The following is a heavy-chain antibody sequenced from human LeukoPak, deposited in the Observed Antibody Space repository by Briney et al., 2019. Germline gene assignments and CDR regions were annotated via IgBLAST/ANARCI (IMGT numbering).Heavy chain of an antibody. D-gene: IGHD5-18*01. CDR2: IYYSGST. CDR1: GGSISSYY. V-gene: IGHV4-59*01. CDR3: AREQGSGYSYGSPFDY. Sequence: SETLSLTCTVSGGSISSYYWSWIRQPPGKGLVWIGYIYYSGSTNYNPSLKSRVTISLDTSKNQFSLKLRSVTAADTAVYYCAREQGSGYSYGSPFDYWGQGTLVTVSS. J-gene: IGHJ4*02.